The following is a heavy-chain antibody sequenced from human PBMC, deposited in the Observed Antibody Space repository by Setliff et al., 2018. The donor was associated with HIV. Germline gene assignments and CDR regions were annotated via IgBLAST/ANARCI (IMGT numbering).Heavy chain of an antibody. D-gene: IGHD4-17*01. CDR3: ARLGKNDYGDYFDY. CDR1: GYTFTSYD. Sequence: ASVKVSCKASGYTFTSYDISWVRQAPGQGLEWMGWISIYNGNTKYAQELQGRVTMTTDTSTSTAYMELRSLRSDDTAVYYCARLGKNDYGDYFDYWGQGTLVTVSS. CDR2: ISIYNGNT. J-gene: IGHJ4*02. V-gene: IGHV1-18*01.